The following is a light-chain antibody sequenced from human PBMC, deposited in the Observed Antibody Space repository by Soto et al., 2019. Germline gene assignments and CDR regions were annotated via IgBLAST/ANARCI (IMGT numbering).Light chain of an antibody. CDR2: DVS. CDR3: CSYAGSVV. CDR1: SSDVGGYNY. Sequence: QSVLTQPRSVSGSPGQSVTISCTGTSSDVGGYNYVSWYQQHPGKAPKLMIYDVSKRPSGVPDRFSGSKSGNTASLTISGLQAEDAADYYCCSYAGSVVFGGGTQLTVL. J-gene: IGLJ2*01. V-gene: IGLV2-11*01.